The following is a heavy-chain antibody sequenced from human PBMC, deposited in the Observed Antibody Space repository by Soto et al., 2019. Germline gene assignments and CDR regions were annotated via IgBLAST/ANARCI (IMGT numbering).Heavy chain of an antibody. CDR1: GGSISSGDYY. Sequence: QVQLQESGPGLVKPSQTLSLTCTVSGGSISSGDYYWSWIRQPPGKGLEWIGYIHDSGSTYYNSSXKSRVNITLDTSKNQFSLKLTSVSAADTAVYYCARDNGVGPWGQGTLVTVSS. J-gene: IGHJ5*02. V-gene: IGHV4-30-4*01. CDR3: ARDNGVGP. CDR2: IHDSGST. D-gene: IGHD2-8*01.